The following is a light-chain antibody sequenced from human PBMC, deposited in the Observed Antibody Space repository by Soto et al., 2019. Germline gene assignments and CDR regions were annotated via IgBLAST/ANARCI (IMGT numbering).Light chain of an antibody. Sequence: EIVLTQSPGTLSLSPGERATLSCRASQSVSSSYLAWYQQKPGQAPRLLIYGASSRATGIPDRFSGSGSGTDFTLTISRREPEDFAVYYCQQYGSSPLTVGQGTRLEIK. CDR3: QQYGSSPLT. J-gene: IGKJ5*01. CDR2: GAS. V-gene: IGKV3-20*01. CDR1: QSVSSSY.